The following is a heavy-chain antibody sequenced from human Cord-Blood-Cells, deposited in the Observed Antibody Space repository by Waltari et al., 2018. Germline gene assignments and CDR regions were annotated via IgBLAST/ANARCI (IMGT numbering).Heavy chain of an antibody. CDR2: IYHSGST. J-gene: IGHJ4*02. CDR3: ARGTGAFLPYYFDY. D-gene: IGHD7-27*01. Sequence: QVQLQESGPGLVKPSETLSLTCAVSGYSISSGYYWGWIRQPPGKGLEWIGSIYHSGSTYYNPSLKSRVTISVDTSKNQFSLKLSSVTAADTAVYYCARGTGAFLPYYFDYWGQGTLVTVSS. CDR1: GYSISSGYY. V-gene: IGHV4-38-2*01.